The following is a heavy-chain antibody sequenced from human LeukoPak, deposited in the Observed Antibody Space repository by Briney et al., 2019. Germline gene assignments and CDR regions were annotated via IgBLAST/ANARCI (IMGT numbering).Heavy chain of an antibody. CDR3: ASLRRPYGDYGEYFIQH. V-gene: IGHV4-39*07. Sequence: SETLSLTCTVSGGSISSSSYYWGWIRQPPGRGLEWIGSIYYSGSTYYNPSLKSRVTISVDTSKNQFSLKLSSVTAADTAVYYCASLRRPYGDYGEYFIQHWGQGTLVTVSS. J-gene: IGHJ1*01. CDR1: GGSISSSSYY. CDR2: IYYSGST. D-gene: IGHD4-17*01.